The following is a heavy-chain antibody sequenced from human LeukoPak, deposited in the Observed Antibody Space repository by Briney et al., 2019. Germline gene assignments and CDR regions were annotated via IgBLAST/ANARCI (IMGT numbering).Heavy chain of an antibody. Sequence: GASVKVSCKASGYSFTSYYMHWVRQAPGQGLEWMGLINSSGSSTTYAQRFQGRVTMTRDISTSTDYMELTSLTSDDTAMYYCARDNSVGETAWWFDPWGQGTLVTVSS. CDR2: INSSGSST. CDR3: ARDNSVGETAWWFDP. J-gene: IGHJ5*02. V-gene: IGHV1-46*01. D-gene: IGHD1-26*01. CDR1: GYSFTSYY.